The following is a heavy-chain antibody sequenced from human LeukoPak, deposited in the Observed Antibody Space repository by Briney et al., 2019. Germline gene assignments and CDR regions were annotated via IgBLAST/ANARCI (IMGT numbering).Heavy chain of an antibody. CDR2: IIPIFGTA. J-gene: IGHJ4*02. Sequence: ASVKVSCKASGGTFSSYAISWVRQAPGQGLEWMGGIIPIFGTANYAQKFQGRVTITADESTSTAYMELSSLRSEDTAVYYCARGDENTTVTTHWGQGTLVTVSS. CDR1: GGTFSSYA. D-gene: IGHD4-17*01. V-gene: IGHV1-69*01. CDR3: ARGDENTTVTTH.